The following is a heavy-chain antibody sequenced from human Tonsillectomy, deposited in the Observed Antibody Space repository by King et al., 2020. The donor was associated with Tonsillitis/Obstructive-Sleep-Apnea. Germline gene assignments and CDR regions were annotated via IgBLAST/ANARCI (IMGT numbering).Heavy chain of an antibody. J-gene: IGHJ4*02. Sequence: VQLVESGGGLVKPGASLRLSCEVSGISFSKTWMGWVRQAPGKGLEWIGRVKSRNDGGTTDYAAPVKDRFTITRDDSKNTVYLQINSLQAEDTAVFYCNTDPRYWGQGTLVTVSS. V-gene: IGHV3-15*01. CDR1: GISFSKTW. CDR3: NTDPRY. CDR2: VKSRNDGGTT.